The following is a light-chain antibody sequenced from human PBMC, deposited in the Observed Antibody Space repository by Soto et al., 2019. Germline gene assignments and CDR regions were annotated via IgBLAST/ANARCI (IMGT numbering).Light chain of an antibody. CDR1: QSVDNIY. V-gene: IGKV3-20*01. J-gene: IGKJ2*01. CDR2: GAS. CDR3: QQYGSSRT. Sequence: EIVLTQSPGTLSLSPGERATLSCRASQSVDNIYLAWYQHKPGQAPRLLIYGASSRGTGIPDRFSGSGSGTDFTLTISRLEPEDFAVYYWQQYGSSRTFGQGTKVEIK.